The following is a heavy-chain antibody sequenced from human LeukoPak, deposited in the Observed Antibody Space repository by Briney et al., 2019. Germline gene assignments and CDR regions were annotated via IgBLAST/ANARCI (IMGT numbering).Heavy chain of an antibody. CDR3: ARQGIEAAEFHH. D-gene: IGHD6-13*01. CDR2: IYYGGNT. J-gene: IGHJ4*02. CDR1: GGSISISNKY. Sequence: SETLPLTCTVSGGSISISNKYWGWIRQPPGKGLEWIGSIYYGGNTYYTPSLKSRVSISVDTSKNQISLKLSSVTAADTAVYYCARQGIEAAEFHHWGQGTLVTVSS. V-gene: IGHV4-39*01.